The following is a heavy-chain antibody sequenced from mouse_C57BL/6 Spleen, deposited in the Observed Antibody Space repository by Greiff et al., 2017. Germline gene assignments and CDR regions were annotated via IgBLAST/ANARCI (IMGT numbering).Heavy chain of an antibody. CDR3: ARKGYYSSWCDY. CDR2: IYPGDGDT. V-gene: IGHV1-82*01. J-gene: IGHJ3*01. D-gene: IGHD1-1*01. Sequence: VQLQQSGPELVKPGASVKISCKASGYAFSSSWMNWVEQRPGKGLAWIGRIYPGDGDTNYNGKFKGKATLPADTYSSTACLELSSRTSEGSEVCFCARKGYYSSWCDYWGQGTLVTVSA. CDR1: GYAFSSSW.